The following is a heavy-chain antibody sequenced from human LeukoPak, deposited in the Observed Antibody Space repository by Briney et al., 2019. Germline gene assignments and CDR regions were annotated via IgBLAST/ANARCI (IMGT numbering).Heavy chain of an antibody. V-gene: IGHV1-8*01. CDR1: GYTFTSYD. CDR2: MNTNSGNT. J-gene: IGHJ4*02. D-gene: IGHD2-2*01. Sequence: GASVKVSCKASGYTFTSYDINWVRQATGQGLEWMGCMNTNSGNTGYAQKFQGRVTMTRNTSISTAYMELSSLRSEDTAVYYCARGPYCSSTSCYPLGSDYWGQGTLVTVSS. CDR3: ARGPYCSSTSCYPLGSDY.